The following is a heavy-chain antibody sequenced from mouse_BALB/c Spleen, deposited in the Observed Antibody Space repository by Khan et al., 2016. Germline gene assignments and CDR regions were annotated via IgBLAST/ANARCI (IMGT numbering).Heavy chain of an antibody. CDR2: ISYDGYN. CDR3: ASDGYDGRFAY. J-gene: IGHJ3*01. D-gene: IGHD2-2*01. Sequence: EVQLQEPGPGLVKPSQSLSLTCSVTGYSITSGYFWNWIRQFPGNKLEWMGYISYDGYNDYNPSLKNRISITRDSSKNQLFLKLNSVTTEDTATYYCASDGYDGRFAYCGPGTLVPVSA. CDR1: GYSITSGYF. V-gene: IGHV3-6*02.